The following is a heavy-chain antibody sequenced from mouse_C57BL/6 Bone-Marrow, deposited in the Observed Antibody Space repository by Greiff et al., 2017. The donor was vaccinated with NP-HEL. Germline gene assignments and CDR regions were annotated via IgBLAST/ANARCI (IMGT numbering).Heavy chain of an antibody. CDR2: INPNNGGT. J-gene: IGHJ1*03. Sequence: VQLQQSGPELVKPGASVKMSCKASGYAFTDYNMHWVKQSPGKSLEWIGHINPNNGGTSYNQKFKGKATLTVDKSSSTAYMELRSLTSEGSAVYDCARNDYGSSYLYFAVWGTGTTVTVSS. D-gene: IGHD1-1*01. CDR1: GYAFTDYN. V-gene: IGHV1-22*01. CDR3: ARNDYGSSYLYFAV.